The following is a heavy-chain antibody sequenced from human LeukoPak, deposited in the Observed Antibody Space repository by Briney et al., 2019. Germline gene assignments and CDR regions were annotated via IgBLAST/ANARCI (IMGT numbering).Heavy chain of an antibody. CDR3: AREARYCSGGSCYIYGMDV. D-gene: IGHD2-15*01. V-gene: IGHV3-7*01. J-gene: IGHJ6*02. CDR1: GFTFSSYW. CDR2: IKQDGSEK. Sequence: GGSLRLSCAASGFTFSSYWMSWVRQAPGKGLEWVANIKQDGSEKYYVDSVKGRFTISRDNAKNSLYLQINSLRAEDTAVYYCAREARYCSGGSCYIYGMDVWGQGTTVTVSS.